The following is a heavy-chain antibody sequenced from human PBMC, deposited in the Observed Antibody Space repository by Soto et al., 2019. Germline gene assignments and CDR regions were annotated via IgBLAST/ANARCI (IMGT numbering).Heavy chain of an antibody. CDR1: GGSISSGGYY. J-gene: IGHJ4*02. D-gene: IGHD2-15*01. CDR2: IYHSGST. V-gene: IGHV4-30-2*01. CDR3: ARGDCSGGSCYSDY. Sequence: SETLSLTCTVSGGSISSGGYYWGWIRQHPGKGLEWIGYIYHSGSTYYNPSLKSRVTISVDRSKNQFSLKLSSVTAADTAVYYCARGDCSGGSCYSDYWGQGTLVTVSS.